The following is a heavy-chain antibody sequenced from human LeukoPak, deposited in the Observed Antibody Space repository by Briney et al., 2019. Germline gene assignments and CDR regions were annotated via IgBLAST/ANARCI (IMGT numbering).Heavy chain of an antibody. Sequence: GGSLRLSCVASGFTLSRYGMHWVRQAPGKGLEWVAVVSSDGTTKYHADSLKGRFTISRDNSINTLYLQMNSLRAEDTAVYYCAKDVATVVTPNYFDYWGQGTLVTVSS. J-gene: IGHJ4*02. CDR1: GFTLSRYG. CDR2: VSSDGTTK. V-gene: IGHV3-30*18. CDR3: AKDVATVVTPNYFDY. D-gene: IGHD4-23*01.